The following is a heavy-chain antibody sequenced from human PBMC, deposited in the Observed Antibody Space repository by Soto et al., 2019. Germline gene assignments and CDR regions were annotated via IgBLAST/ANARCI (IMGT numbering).Heavy chain of an antibody. V-gene: IGHV4-30-2*01. Sequence: SETLSLTCAVSGGSISSGGYSWSWIRQPPGKGLEWIGYIYHSGSTYYNPSLKSRVTISVDRSKNQFSLKLSSVTAADTAVYYCARGRITIFGVVTNWFDPWGQGTLVTVSS. CDR1: GGSISSGGYS. CDR3: ARGRITIFGVVTNWFDP. D-gene: IGHD3-3*01. J-gene: IGHJ5*02. CDR2: IYHSGST.